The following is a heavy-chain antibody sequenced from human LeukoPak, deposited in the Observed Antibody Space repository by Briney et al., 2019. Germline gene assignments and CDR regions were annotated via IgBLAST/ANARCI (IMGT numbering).Heavy chain of an antibody. Sequence: GGSLRLSCAASGFTFSSYWMHWVRQAPGKGLVWVSRINSDGSSTNCADSVKGRFTISRDNAKNTLYLQMNSLRAEDTAVYYCARGSGTYYDFWSGYFGYYYGMDVWGQRTTVTVSS. V-gene: IGHV3-74*01. CDR3: ARGSGTYYDFWSGYFGYYYGMDV. CDR1: GFTFSSYW. CDR2: INSDGSST. J-gene: IGHJ6*02. D-gene: IGHD3-3*01.